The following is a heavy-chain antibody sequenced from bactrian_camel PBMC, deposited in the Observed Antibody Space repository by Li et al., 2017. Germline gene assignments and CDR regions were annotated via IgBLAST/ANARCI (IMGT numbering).Heavy chain of an antibody. J-gene: IGHJ4*01. CDR2: IDSDGGT. Sequence: HVQLVESGGGSVQAGGSLRLSCAASGNTKGAYCLGWFRQAPRKEREGVGTIDSDGGTSYVDSVKVRFTISQDGANNTVYLQMDSLTPEDTATYYCAATRGPLLVRYVLEEGRYNYWGQGTQVTVS. D-gene: IGHD1*01. CDR1: GNTKGAYC. V-gene: IGHV3S53*01. CDR3: AATRGPLLVRYVLEEGRYNY.